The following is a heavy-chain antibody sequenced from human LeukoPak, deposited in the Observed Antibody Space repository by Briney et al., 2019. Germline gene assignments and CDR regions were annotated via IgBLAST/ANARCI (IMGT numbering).Heavy chain of an antibody. J-gene: IGHJ4*02. CDR3: AKEIVGAPTPGAY. V-gene: IGHV4-4*02. CDR2: VHKSGST. D-gene: IGHD1-26*01. Sequence: PSETLSLTCAVSTDSITSNWWSWVRQPPGKGLEWIGEVHKSGSTNYYPSLQSRVTISIDKPKNQIALELTSVTAADTAVYYCAKEIVGAPTPGAYWGQGILVTVSS. CDR1: TDSITSNW.